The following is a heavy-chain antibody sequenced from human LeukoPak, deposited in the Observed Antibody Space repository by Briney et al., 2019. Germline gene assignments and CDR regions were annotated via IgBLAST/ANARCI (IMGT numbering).Heavy chain of an antibody. Sequence: SETLSLTCTVSGCSVNSDSYHWSWLRPPPGKGLEWIGYIHYSGSTIQKPSLKSRVTISVDTSRNQFSLKLTSVTAADTAVYYCARDAGDYFDYWGQGTLVTVSS. CDR2: IHYSGST. CDR1: GCSVNSDSYH. D-gene: IGHD1-26*01. CDR3: ARDAGDYFDY. J-gene: IGHJ4*02. V-gene: IGHV4-61*01.